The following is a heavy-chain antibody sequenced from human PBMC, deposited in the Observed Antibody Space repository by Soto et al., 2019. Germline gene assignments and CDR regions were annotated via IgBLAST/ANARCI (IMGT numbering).Heavy chain of an antibody. V-gene: IGHV3-74*03. CDR1: EFTFTNYW. J-gene: IGHJ4*02. CDR2: INSDGSST. Sequence: GGSLRLSCVASEFTFTNYWMHWVRQAPGKGLVWVSRINSDGSSTTYADSVKGRFTISRDNAENTLYLEMNSLRAEDTALYFCAREHRDRYCGDDTCYMPQKNWGQGTLVTVSS. D-gene: IGHD2-15*01. CDR3: AREHRDRYCGDDTCYMPQKN.